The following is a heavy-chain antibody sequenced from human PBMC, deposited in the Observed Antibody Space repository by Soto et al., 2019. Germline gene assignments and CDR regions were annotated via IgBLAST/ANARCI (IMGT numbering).Heavy chain of an antibody. CDR2: IIPIFGTA. J-gene: IGHJ4*02. CDR3: ARRFVSSSGYSFDY. Sequence: SVKVSCKASGGTFSSYSISWVRHAPGQGLEWMGGIIPIFGTANYAQKFQGRVTITADESTSTAYMELSSLRSEDTAVYYCARRFVSSSGYSFDYWGQGTLVTVSS. V-gene: IGHV1-69*13. D-gene: IGHD3-22*01. CDR1: GGTFSSYS.